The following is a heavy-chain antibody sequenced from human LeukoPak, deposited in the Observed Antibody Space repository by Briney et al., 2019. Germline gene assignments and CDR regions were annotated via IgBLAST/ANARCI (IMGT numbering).Heavy chain of an antibody. D-gene: IGHD6-13*01. V-gene: IGHV3-30*18. J-gene: IGHJ4*02. CDR3: AKDLGVVSSSSWYFDY. CDR2: ISYDGSNK. CDR1: GFTFSSYG. Sequence: GGSLRLSCAASGFTFSSYGMHWVRQAPGKGLEWVAVISYDGSNKYYADSVKGRFTISRDNSKNTLYLQMNSLRAEDTAVYYCAKDLGVVSSSSWYFDYWGQGTLVTVSS.